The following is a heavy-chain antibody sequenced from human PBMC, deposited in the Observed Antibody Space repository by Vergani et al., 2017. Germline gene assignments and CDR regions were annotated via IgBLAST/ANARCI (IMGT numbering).Heavy chain of an antibody. CDR3: GSGGIMITFGGVTDAFDI. CDR2: IYTSGSA. J-gene: IGHJ3*02. V-gene: IGHV4-61*02. CDR1: GGSISSGSYY. D-gene: IGHD3-16*01. Sequence: QVQLQESGPGLVTPSQTLSLTCTVSGGSISSGSYYWSWIRQPAGKGLEGIGRIYTSGSANYNPSLKSRVTISVDTSKNQFSLKLGSVTAADTAVYYCGSGGIMITFGGVTDAFDIWGQGTMVTVSS.